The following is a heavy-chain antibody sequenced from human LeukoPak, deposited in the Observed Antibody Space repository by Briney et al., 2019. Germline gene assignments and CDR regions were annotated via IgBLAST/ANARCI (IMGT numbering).Heavy chain of an antibody. CDR1: GGFISSNNW. CDR3: ASAAPTLGGVPIPPAIPYYYYYLLDV. J-gene: IGHJ6*02. V-gene: IGHV4/OR15-8*02. D-gene: IGHD2-2*01. CDR2: ISHGGDT. Sequence: SETLSLTCAVSGGFISSNNWWSWVRQPPGKGLEWIGEISHGGDTNYNPSLKGRVAFSIDKYKSQFSLRLSSVTAADTAVYYCASAAPTLGGVPIPPAIPYYYYYLLDVWGQGTTVTVSS.